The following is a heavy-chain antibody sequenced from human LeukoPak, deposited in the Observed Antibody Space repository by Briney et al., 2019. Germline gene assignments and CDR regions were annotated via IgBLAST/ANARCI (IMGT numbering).Heavy chain of an antibody. J-gene: IGHJ4*02. CDR1: GFTFSVSA. Sequence: GGSLRLSCAASGFTFSVSAMYWTRQAPGKGLEWVSVINERGDWTNHADSVKGRSTIFRDNSKNTLYLQMNSLRVEDTALYYCAKDWHLGGWGQGTLVTVSS. CDR3: AKDWHLGG. D-gene: IGHD1-26*01. V-gene: IGHV3-23*01. CDR2: INERGDWT.